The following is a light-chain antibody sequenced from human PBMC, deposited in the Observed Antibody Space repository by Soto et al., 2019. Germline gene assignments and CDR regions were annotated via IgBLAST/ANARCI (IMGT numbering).Light chain of an antibody. CDR2: WAS. J-gene: IGKJ4*02. V-gene: IGKV4-1*01. CDR1: LRKISSSNNKNY. CDR3: QQYYSTPRT. Sequence: DVLIGYPQISIASCRDEGDTANVASTLRKISSSNNKNYLAWYQQKPGQPPKLLIYWASTRESGVPDRFSGSGSGTDFTLTISSLQAEDVAVYYCQQYYSTPRTFCGGTKVDIK.